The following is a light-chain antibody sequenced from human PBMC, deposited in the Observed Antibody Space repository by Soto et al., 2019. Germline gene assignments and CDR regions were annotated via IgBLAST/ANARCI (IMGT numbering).Light chain of an antibody. CDR1: QSVSSN. Sequence: ETVMTQSPATLSVSPGERATLSCRASQSVSSNLAWYQQKPGQAPRLLIYGASSRATAIPDTFSGSGSGTDFTLTISRLEPEEFAVYFCQQYGSSPWTFGQGTKVDI. V-gene: IGKV3-20*01. CDR2: GAS. CDR3: QQYGSSPWT. J-gene: IGKJ1*01.